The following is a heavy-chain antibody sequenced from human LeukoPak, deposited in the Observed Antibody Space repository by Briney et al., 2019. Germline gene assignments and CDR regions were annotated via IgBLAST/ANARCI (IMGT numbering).Heavy chain of an antibody. V-gene: IGHV4-59*08. CDR3: ARHAAVEGSSGWSPLWWFDP. J-gene: IGHJ5*02. CDR1: GGSISSFY. Sequence: KPSETLSLTCSVSGGSISSFYWSWIRQPPGKGLEWIGSLYYSETTNSNPSLKSRVTISVDTSKNQFSLKLSSVTAADTAVYYCARHAAVEGSSGWSPLWWFDPWGQGTLVTVSS. CDR2: LYYSETT. D-gene: IGHD6-19*01.